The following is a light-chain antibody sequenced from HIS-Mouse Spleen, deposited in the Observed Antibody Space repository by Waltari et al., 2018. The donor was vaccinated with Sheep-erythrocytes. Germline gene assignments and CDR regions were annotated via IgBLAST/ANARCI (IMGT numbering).Light chain of an antibody. CDR2: QDS. CDR3: QAWDSSTAWNVV. J-gene: IGLJ2*01. CDR1: KLGDKY. V-gene: IGLV3-1*01. Sequence: SYELTQPPSVSVSPGQTASITCSGDKLGDKYACWYQQKPGQSPLLVIYQDSKRPSGIPERFSGSNSGNTATLTIIGTQAMDEADYYCQAWDSSTAWNVVFGGGTKLTVL.